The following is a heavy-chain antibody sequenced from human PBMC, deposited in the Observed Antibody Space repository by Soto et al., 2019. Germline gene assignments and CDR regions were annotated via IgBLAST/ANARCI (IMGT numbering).Heavy chain of an antibody. V-gene: IGHV4-39*01. CDR3: ARHDTSENWFDP. CDR2: IYYSGST. Sequence: SETLSLTCTVSGGSISSSSYYWGWIRQPPGKGLEWIGSIYYSGSTYYNPSLKSRVTISVDTSKNQFSLELSSVTAADTAVYYCARHDTSENWFDPWGQGTLVTVSS. CDR1: GGSISSSSYY. J-gene: IGHJ5*02. D-gene: IGHD5-18*01.